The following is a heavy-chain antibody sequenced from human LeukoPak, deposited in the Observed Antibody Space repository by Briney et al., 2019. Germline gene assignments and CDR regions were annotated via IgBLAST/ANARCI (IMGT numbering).Heavy chain of an antibody. CDR1: GGSISSYY. Sequence: KTSETLSLTCTVSGGSISSYYWSWIRQPPGKGLEWIGYIYYSGSTNYNPSLKSRVTISVDTSKNQFSLKLSSVTAADTAVYYCARLGRSSTPPDAVIAVAGTGGYYGMDVWGQGTTVTVSS. CDR2: IYYSGST. D-gene: IGHD6-19*01. CDR3: ARLGRSSTPPDAVIAVAGTGGYYGMDV. J-gene: IGHJ6*02. V-gene: IGHV4-59*08.